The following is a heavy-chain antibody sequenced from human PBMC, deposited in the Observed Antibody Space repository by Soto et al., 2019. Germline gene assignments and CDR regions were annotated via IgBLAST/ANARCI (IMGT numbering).Heavy chain of an antibody. Sequence: EVQLLESGGGLVQPGGSLRLSCAASGFTLSSYALSWVRQAQGKGLNWVSGISGSGDFTFDADSVKGRFTISRDNSVNTLYLQMNSLRVEDTAVYYCARGPTIFGVGVDAFDIWGQGTMVTVSS. CDR1: GFTLSSYA. J-gene: IGHJ3*02. D-gene: IGHD3-3*01. CDR3: ARGPTIFGVGVDAFDI. V-gene: IGHV3-23*01. CDR2: ISGSGDFT.